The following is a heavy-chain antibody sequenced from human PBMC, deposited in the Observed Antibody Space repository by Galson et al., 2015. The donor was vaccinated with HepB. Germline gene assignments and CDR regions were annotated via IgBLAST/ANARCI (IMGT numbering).Heavy chain of an antibody. J-gene: IGHJ5*02. Sequence: SVKVSCKASGYTFTSYAMNWVRQAPGQGLGWMGWINTNTGNPTYAQGFTGRFVFSLDTSVSTAYLQISSLKAEDTAVYYCARVLPTTVQGDLNWFDPWGQGTLVTVSS. CDR2: INTNTGNP. D-gene: IGHD3-10*01. V-gene: IGHV7-4-1*02. CDR1: GYTFTSYA. CDR3: ARVLPTTVQGDLNWFDP.